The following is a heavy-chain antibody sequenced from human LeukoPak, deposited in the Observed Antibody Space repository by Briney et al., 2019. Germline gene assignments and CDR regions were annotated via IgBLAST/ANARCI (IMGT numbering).Heavy chain of an antibody. J-gene: IGHJ4*02. V-gene: IGHV3-7*01. CDR3: AGGSGWLIDY. CDR1: GFTFSSYW. CDR2: IKQDGSEK. D-gene: IGHD6-19*01. Sequence: GGSLRLSCAASGFTFSSYWMNWVRQAPGKGLEWVANIKQDGSEKYYVDSVKGRFTISRDNTKNSLYLRMNSLRAEDTAVYYCAGGSGWLIDYWGQGTLVTVSS.